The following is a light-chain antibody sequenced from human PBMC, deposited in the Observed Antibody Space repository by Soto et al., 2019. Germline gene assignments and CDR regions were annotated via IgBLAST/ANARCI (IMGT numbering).Light chain of an antibody. CDR1: SSNIGSNT. CDR2: SNN. J-gene: IGLJ1*01. CDR3: AAWDDSLNGFYV. Sequence: VLTQPPSASGTPGQRVTISCSGSSSNIGSNTVNWYQQLPGTAPKLLIYSNNQRPSGVPDRFSGSRSGTSASLAISGLQSEDEADYYCAAWDDSLNGFYVFGTGTKVTVL. V-gene: IGLV1-44*01.